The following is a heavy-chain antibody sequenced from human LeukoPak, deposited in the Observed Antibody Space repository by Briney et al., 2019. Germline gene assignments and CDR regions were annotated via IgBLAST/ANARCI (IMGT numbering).Heavy chain of an antibody. J-gene: IGHJ4*02. Sequence: PGGSLRLSCAASGFTFSSYEMNWVRQAPGKGLEWVSYISSSGSTIYYADSVKGRFTISRDNAKNSLYLQMNSLRAEDTAVYYCARWGRMVSLIGGLDYWGQGTLVTVSS. CDR3: ARWGRMVSLIGGLDY. V-gene: IGHV3-48*03. CDR2: ISSSGSTI. CDR1: GFTFSSYE. D-gene: IGHD5-18*01.